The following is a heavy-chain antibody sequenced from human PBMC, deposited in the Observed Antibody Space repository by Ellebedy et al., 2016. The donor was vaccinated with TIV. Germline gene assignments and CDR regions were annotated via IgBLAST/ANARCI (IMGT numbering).Heavy chain of an antibody. Sequence: ASVKVSCXSSGYTLTMYGIAWVRQAPGQGLEWMGWIGYNDDTDYAQKFQERVTITIDTSTNTAYLELRSLLSDDTAVYFCARGDPPGWLGGFDLWGQGTLVTVSS. CDR3: ARGDPPGWLGGFDL. CDR2: IGYNDDT. D-gene: IGHD6-19*01. CDR1: GYTLTMYG. J-gene: IGHJ4*02. V-gene: IGHV1-18*01.